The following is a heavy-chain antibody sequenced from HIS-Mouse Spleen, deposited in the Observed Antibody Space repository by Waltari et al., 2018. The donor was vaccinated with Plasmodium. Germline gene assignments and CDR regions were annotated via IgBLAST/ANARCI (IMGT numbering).Heavy chain of an antibody. Sequence: QVQLVESGGGVVQLGRSLRLSCAASGFTFSSFGLHGVRQAPGKGLEWVAVISYDGSNKYYADSVKGRFTISRDNSKNTLYLQMNSLRAEDTAVYYCAKGSFIGSGYDPWAFDIWGQGTMVTVSS. J-gene: IGHJ3*02. CDR1: GFTFSSFG. D-gene: IGHD5-12*01. V-gene: IGHV3-30*18. CDR2: ISYDGSNK. CDR3: AKGSFIGSGYDPWAFDI.